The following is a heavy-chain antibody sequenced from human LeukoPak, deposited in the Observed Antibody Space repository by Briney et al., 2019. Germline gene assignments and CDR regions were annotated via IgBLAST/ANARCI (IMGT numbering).Heavy chain of an antibody. Sequence: SETLSLTCTVSGGSISRYYWSWIRQPPGKGLEWIGYIYYSGSTNYNPSLKSRVTISVDTSKDQFSLKLSSVTAADTAVYYCARQIGDYGDYVGSDYYYGMDVWGQGTTVTVSS. J-gene: IGHJ6*02. CDR3: ARQIGDYGDYVGSDYYYGMDV. V-gene: IGHV4-59*08. CDR1: GGSISRYY. CDR2: IYYSGST. D-gene: IGHD4-17*01.